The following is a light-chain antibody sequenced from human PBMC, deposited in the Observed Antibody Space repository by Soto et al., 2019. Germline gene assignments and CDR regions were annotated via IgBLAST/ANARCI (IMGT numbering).Light chain of an antibody. Sequence: DIVMTQSPLSLPVTPGEPASISCRSSQSLLHSNGYNYLDWYLQKPGQSPQLLIYLGSNRASGVPARFSGSGSGTDFTLKISRVEAEDVGVYYCMQALQTPLTFGQGTRLEMK. J-gene: IGKJ5*01. CDR3: MQALQTPLT. V-gene: IGKV2-28*01. CDR2: LGS. CDR1: QSLLHSNGYNY.